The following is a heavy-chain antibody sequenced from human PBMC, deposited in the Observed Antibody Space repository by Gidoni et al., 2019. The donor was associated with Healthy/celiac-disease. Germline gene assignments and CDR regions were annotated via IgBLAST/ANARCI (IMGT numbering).Heavy chain of an antibody. Sequence: QVTLRESGPALVKPTQTLTLTCTFSGFSLRTSGMCVSWLRQPPGKALEWLARIDWDDDKYYSTSLKTRLTISKDTSKNQVVLTMTNMDPVDTATYYCARIRMYYYDSSGYYNYYYYGMDVWGQGTTVTVSS. CDR1: GFSLRTSGMC. V-gene: IGHV2-70*15. CDR3: ARIRMYYYDSSGYYNYYYYGMDV. D-gene: IGHD3-22*01. J-gene: IGHJ6*02. CDR2: IDWDDDK.